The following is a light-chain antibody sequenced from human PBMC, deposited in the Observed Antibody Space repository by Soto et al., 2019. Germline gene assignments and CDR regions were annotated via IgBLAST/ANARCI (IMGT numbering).Light chain of an antibody. CDR2: DVS. CDR1: SSDVGGYNY. V-gene: IGLV2-11*01. Sequence: QSALTQPRSVSGSPGQSVTISCTGTSSDVGGYNYVSWYHQLPGKAPKLIIYDVSQRPSGVPDRFSGSKSGNTASLTISGLQADDEADYYCCSYALSYPNYVFGTGTKLTVL. J-gene: IGLJ1*01. CDR3: CSYALSYPNYV.